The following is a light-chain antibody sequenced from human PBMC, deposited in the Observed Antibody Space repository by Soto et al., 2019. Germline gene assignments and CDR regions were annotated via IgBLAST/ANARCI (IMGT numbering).Light chain of an antibody. CDR2: GNS. CDR3: QSYDSSLSGYVV. J-gene: IGLJ2*01. CDR1: SSNIGAGYD. V-gene: IGLV1-40*01. Sequence: QSALTQPPSVSGSPGQRVTISCTGSSSNIGAGYDVYWYQQLPGTAPKLLIYGNSNRPSGVPDRFSGSKSGTSASLAITGLQAEDEADYYCQSYDSSLSGYVVFGGGTKVTVL.